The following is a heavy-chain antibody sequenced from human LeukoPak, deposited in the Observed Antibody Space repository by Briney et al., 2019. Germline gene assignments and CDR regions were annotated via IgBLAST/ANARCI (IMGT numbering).Heavy chain of an antibody. V-gene: IGHV3-30*04. D-gene: IGHD2-2*01. CDR1: GFTFSSYA. CDR3: AKGAIVVVPAAPIGPNWFDP. J-gene: IGHJ5*02. Sequence: GGSLRLSCAASGFTFSSYAMHWVRQAPGKGLEWVAVISYDGSNKYYADSVKGRFTISRDNSKNTLYLQMNSLRAEDTAVYYCAKGAIVVVPAAPIGPNWFDPWGQGTLVTVSS. CDR2: ISYDGSNK.